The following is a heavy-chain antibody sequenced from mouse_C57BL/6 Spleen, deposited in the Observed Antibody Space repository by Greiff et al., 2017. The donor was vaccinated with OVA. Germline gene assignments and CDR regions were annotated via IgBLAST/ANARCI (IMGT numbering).Heavy chain of an antibody. CDR1: GFSLSTSGMG. J-gene: IGHJ3*01. CDR3: ARRASYYSNWFAY. V-gene: IGHV8-12*01. D-gene: IGHD2-5*01. Sequence: LQESGPGILQSSQTLSLTCSFSGFSLSTSGMGVSWIRQPSGKGLEWLAHIYWVGDKRYNPSLKSRPTIFKDTSGHQVFLKITSVDTADTATYYCARRASYYSNWFAYWGQGTLVTVSA. CDR2: IYWVGDK.